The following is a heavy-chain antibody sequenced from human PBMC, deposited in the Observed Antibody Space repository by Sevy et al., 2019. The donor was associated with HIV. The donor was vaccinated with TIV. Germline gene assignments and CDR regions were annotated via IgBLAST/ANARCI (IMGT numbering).Heavy chain of an antibody. D-gene: IGHD3-22*01. CDR3: AREGAYYYDSSGYY. V-gene: IGHV3-48*02. CDR1: GFTFSSYS. CDR2: ISSSSSTI. Sequence: GGPLRLSCAASGFTFSSYSMNWVRQAPGKGLEWVSYISSSSSTIYYADSVKGRFTISRDNAKNSLYLQMNSLRDEDTAVYYCAREGAYYYDSSGYYWGQGTLVTVSS. J-gene: IGHJ4*02.